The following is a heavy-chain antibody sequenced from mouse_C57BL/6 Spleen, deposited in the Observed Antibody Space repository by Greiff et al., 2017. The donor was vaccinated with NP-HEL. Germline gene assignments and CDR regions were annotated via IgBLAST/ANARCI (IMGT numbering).Heavy chain of an antibody. CDR3: ARRYSPIYYFDY. V-gene: IGHV1-64*01. CDR1: GYTFTSYW. D-gene: IGHD2-12*01. CDR2: IHPNSGST. J-gene: IGHJ2*01. Sequence: VQLQQPGAELVKPGASVKLSCKASGYTFTSYWMHWVKQRPGQGLEWIGMIHPNSGSTNYNEKFKSKATLTVDKSSSTAYMQLSSLTSEDSAVYYCARRYSPIYYFDYWGQGTTLTVSS.